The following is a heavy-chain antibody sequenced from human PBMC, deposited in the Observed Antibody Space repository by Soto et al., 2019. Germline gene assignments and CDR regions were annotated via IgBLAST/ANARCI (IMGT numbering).Heavy chain of an antibody. D-gene: IGHD2-15*01. J-gene: IGHJ6*02. CDR2: ISYDGNIK. CDR1: AFSFSHYA. Sequence: GGSLTLSCGASAFSFSHYAMHWVRQAPGKGLECVAVISYDGNIKRYADSVKGRFTISRDNSENTLYLQMNSLSPEDTAVYYCARAGYCSGGRCYSPYYYYYGMDVWGQGTTVTVSS. V-gene: IGHV3-30-3*01. CDR3: ARAGYCSGGRCYSPYYYYYGMDV.